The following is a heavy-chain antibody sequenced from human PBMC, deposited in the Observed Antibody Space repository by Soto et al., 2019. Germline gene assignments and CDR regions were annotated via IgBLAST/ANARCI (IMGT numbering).Heavy chain of an antibody. V-gene: IGHV1-2*02. D-gene: IGHD1-1*01. CDR2: IYPGDSDT. CDR3: AREPATAKPEGVDF. J-gene: IGHJ4*02. CDR1: GYTFTGYY. Sequence: ASVKVSFKASGYTFTGYYMHWVRQAPGQGLEWMGIIYPGDSDTRYSPSFQGQVTMTRDTSITTAYMELSRLRSGDTAVYYCAREPATAKPEGVDFWGQGTLVTVSS.